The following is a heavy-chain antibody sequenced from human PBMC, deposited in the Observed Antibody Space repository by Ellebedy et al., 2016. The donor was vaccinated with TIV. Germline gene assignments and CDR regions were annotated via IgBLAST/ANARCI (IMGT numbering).Heavy chain of an antibody. Sequence: MPSETLSLTCSVSGGSVSSTRYYWAWIRQPPGKGLEYIGSVIYSGSSYYNPSFNSRVTLSADTSKNQFSLNLRTVTAADTAVYYCARTDPWQPIDDWGQGILVSVSS. CDR1: GGSVSSTRYY. V-gene: IGHV4-39*01. J-gene: IGHJ4*02. D-gene: IGHD2-21*02. CDR3: ARTDPWQPIDD. CDR2: VIYSGSS.